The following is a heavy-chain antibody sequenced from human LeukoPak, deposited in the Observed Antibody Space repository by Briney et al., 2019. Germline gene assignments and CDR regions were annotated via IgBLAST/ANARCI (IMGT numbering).Heavy chain of an antibody. CDR1: GFTFSDHY. V-gene: IGHV3-72*01. CDR3: ARAPSDNWSGAVSAS. CDR2: SRNKANSYTT. D-gene: IGHD1-1*01. J-gene: IGHJ5*02. Sequence: GGSLRLSCAASGFTFSDHYMDWVRQAPGKGLEWVGRSRNKANSYTTEYAASVKGRFTILRDDSKNSLCLQMNSLKTEDTAVYYCARAPSDNWSGAVSASWGQGTPVTVSP.